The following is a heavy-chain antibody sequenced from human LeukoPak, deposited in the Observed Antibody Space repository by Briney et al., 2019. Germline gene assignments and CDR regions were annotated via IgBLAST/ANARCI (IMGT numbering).Heavy chain of an antibody. V-gene: IGHV3-48*01. CDR2: VSSSSGTI. D-gene: IGHD2/OR15-2a*01. J-gene: IGHJ3*02. CDR3: ASEAILTAFNAFDI. CDR1: GFTFGDYS. Sequence: GGSLRLSCTASGFTFGDYSMSWVRQAPGKGLEWVSYVSSSSGTIYYADSVKGRFTISRDNAKNSLYLQMNSLRAEDTAVYYCASEAILTAFNAFDIWGQGTMVTVSS.